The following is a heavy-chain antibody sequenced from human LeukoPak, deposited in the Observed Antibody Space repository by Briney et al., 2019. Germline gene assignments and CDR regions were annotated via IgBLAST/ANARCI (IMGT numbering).Heavy chain of an antibody. CDR2: IKSQADGGTT. CDR1: GFTFTNAW. D-gene: IGHD3-22*01. CDR3: TKYDTSVDFDY. V-gene: IGHV3-15*01. Sequence: GGSLRLSCVASGFTFTNAWVSWVRQAPGKGLEWVGHIKSQADGGTTDYAAPVKGRFIISRDDSKHTLYLQMNSLKTDDTAVYYCTKYDTSVDFDYWGQGTLVTVSS. J-gene: IGHJ4*02.